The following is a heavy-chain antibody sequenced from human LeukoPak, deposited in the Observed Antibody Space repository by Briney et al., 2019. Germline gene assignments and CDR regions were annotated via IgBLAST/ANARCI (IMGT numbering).Heavy chain of an antibody. D-gene: IGHD6-19*01. Sequence: PSETLSLTCTVSGGSISNSDYYWSWLRQPAGKGLEWIGRIYTSGSTNYNPSLKSRVTISVDKSKNQFSLKLSSVTAADTAVYYCATEGIAVAGTIFDYWGQGTLVTVSS. CDR1: GGSISNSDYY. CDR2: IYTSGST. J-gene: IGHJ4*02. CDR3: ATEGIAVAGTIFDY. V-gene: IGHV4-61*02.